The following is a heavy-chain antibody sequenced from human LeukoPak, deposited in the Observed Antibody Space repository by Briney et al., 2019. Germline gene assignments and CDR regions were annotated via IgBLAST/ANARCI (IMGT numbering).Heavy chain of an antibody. Sequence: SETLSLTCTVSGGSISSSSYYWGWIRQPPGKGLEWIGSIYYSGSTYYNPSLKSRVTISVDTSKNQISLKLSSVTAADTAVYYCARVPNYYDSSDPGAFDIWGQGTMVTVSS. CDR2: IYYSGST. CDR1: GGSISSSSYY. V-gene: IGHV4-39*07. CDR3: ARVPNYYDSSDPGAFDI. D-gene: IGHD3-22*01. J-gene: IGHJ3*02.